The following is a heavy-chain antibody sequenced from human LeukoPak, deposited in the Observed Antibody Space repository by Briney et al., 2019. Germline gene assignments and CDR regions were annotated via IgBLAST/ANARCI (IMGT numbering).Heavy chain of an antibody. CDR1: GGTFSSYA. CDR2: IIPIFGTA. D-gene: IGHD3-10*02. CDR3: ARGRELLCFDY. Sequence: GASVKVSCKASGGTFSSYAISWVRQAPGQGLEWMGGIIPIFGTANYAQKFQGRVTITADESTSTAYMELSSLRSEDTAVYYCARGRELLCFDYWGQGTRLTVSS. J-gene: IGHJ4*02. V-gene: IGHV1-69*13.